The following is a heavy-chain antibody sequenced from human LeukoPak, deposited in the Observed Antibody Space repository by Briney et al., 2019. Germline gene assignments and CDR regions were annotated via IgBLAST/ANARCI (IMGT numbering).Heavy chain of an antibody. V-gene: IGHV3-23*01. J-gene: IGHJ4*02. CDR3: AKVGGYDPYYFDY. D-gene: IGHD5-12*01. Sequence: GGSLRLSCAASGFTYSSYAMSWVRQAPGKGLEWVSAISGSGGSTYYADSVKGRFTISRDNSKNTLYLQMSSLRAEDTAVYYCAKVGGYDPYYFDYWGQGTLVTVSS. CDR1: GFTYSSYA. CDR2: ISGSGGST.